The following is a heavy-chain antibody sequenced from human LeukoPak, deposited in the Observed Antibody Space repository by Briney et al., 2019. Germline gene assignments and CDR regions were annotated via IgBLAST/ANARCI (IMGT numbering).Heavy chain of an antibody. V-gene: IGHV3-53*01. CDR2: IYSGGST. CDR3: VRAGEFYDFWRGLHQ. Sequence: RGGSLGLSCARSGYTVMDNYLRGGPATLEGGLKCGLVIYSGGSTFYADSVKGRFTISRDTSKNTVYLHMSNLQGEDTAVYYCVRAGEFYDFWRGLHQWGQGTLVTVSS. J-gene: IGHJ4*02. D-gene: IGHD3/OR15-3a*01. CDR1: GYTVMDNY.